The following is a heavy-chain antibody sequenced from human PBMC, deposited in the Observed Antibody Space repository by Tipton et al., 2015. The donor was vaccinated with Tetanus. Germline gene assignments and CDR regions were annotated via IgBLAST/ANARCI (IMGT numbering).Heavy chain of an antibody. CDR3: AKVRTRADY. CDR1: GFTFSSYS. V-gene: IGHV3-48*01. Sequence: SLRLSCAASGFTFSSYSMNWVRQAPGKGLEWVSYISSSSSTIYYADSVKDRFTISRDNAKNSLYLQMNSLRAEDTAVYYCAKVRTRADYWGQGTLVTVSS. CDR2: ISSSSSTI. J-gene: IGHJ4*02.